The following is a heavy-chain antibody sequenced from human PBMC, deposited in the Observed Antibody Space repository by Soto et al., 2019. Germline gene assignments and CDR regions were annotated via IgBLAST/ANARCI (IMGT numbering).Heavy chain of an antibody. D-gene: IGHD3-16*01. CDR3: ASVWYDYIWGSSPNFDY. V-gene: IGHV3-48*01. CDR1: GFTFSSYS. J-gene: IGHJ4*02. Sequence: GGSLRLSCAASGFTFSSYSMNWVRQAPGKGLEWVSYISSSSSTIYYADSVKGRFTISRDNAKNSLYLQMNSLRAEDTAVYYCASVWYDYIWGSSPNFDYWGQGALVTVSS. CDR2: ISSSSSTI.